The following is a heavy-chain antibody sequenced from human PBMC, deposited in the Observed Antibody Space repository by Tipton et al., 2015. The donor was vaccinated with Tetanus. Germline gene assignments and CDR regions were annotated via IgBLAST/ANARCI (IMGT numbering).Heavy chain of an antibody. J-gene: IGHJ4*02. CDR1: GGSISSSNW. D-gene: IGHD3-22*01. CDR2: IYHSGST. V-gene: IGHV4-4*02. CDR3: ARGSGEYDSSGYYYFDY. Sequence: SLRLSCAVSGGSISSSNWWSWVRQPPGKGLEWIGEIYHSGSTNYNPSLKSRVTISVDKSKNQFSLKLSSVTAADTAVYYCARGSGEYDSSGYYYFDYWGQGTLVTVSS.